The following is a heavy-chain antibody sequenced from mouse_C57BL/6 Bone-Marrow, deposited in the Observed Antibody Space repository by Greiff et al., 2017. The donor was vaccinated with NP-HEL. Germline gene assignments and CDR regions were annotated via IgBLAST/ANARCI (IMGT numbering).Heavy chain of an antibody. J-gene: IGHJ4*01. V-gene: IGHV1-80*01. CDR3: ARGDYGSSRFGYAMDY. CDR1: GYAFSSYW. D-gene: IGHD1-1*01. CDR2: IYPGDGDT. Sequence: QVQLQQSGAELVKPGASVKISCKASGYAFSSYWMNWVKERPGKGLEWIGQIYPGDGDTTYNGKLKGKATLTADKSSSTAYMQVSSLTSEDSAVYFCARGDYGSSRFGYAMDYWGQGTSVTVSS.